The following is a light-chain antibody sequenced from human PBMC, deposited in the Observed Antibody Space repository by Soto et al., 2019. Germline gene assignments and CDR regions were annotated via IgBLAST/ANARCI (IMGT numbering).Light chain of an antibody. CDR3: QHYGGLWT. J-gene: IGKJ1*01. CDR1: QSIGIR. V-gene: IGKV1-5*01. CDR2: DAS. Sequence: DLPMTQSPSTLSPSIGDRITISCRASQSIGIRLAWYQQKPGTAPKVLIYDASTLESGVPSRFSGSGSGTSFTLTINSLQPEDFATYYCQHYGGLWTFGLGTKVEMK.